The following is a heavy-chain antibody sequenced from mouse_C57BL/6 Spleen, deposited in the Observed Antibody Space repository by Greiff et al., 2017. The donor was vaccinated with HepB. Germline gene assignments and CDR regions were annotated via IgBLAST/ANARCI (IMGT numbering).Heavy chain of an antibody. D-gene: IGHD2-10*01. J-gene: IGHJ3*01. CDR2: INPNNGGT. CDR3: ARETYSSFAY. Sequence: VQLKESGPELVKPGASVKMSCKASGYTFTDYNMHWVKQSHVKSLEWIGYINPNNGGTSYNQKFKGKATLTVNKSSSTAYMELRSLTSEDSAVYYCARETYSSFAYWGQGTLVTVSA. CDR1: GYTFTDYN. V-gene: IGHV1-22*01.